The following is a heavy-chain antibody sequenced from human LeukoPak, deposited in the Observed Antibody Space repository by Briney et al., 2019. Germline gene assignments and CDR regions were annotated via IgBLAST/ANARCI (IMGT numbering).Heavy chain of an antibody. CDR2: INPSGGST. CDR3: ARGFTVPAATAQTFNWFDP. Sequence: ASVKVSCKASGYTFTSYYMHWVRQAPGQGLEWMGIINPSGGSTSCAQKFQGRVTMTRDTSTSTVYMELSSLRSEDTAVYYCARGFTVPAATAQTFNWFDPWGQGTLVTVSS. J-gene: IGHJ5*02. CDR1: GYTFTSYY. V-gene: IGHV1-46*01. D-gene: IGHD2-2*01.